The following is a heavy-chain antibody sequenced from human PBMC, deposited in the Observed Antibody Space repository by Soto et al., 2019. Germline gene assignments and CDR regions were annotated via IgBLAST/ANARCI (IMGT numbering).Heavy chain of an antibody. CDR1: GGTFSSYT. CDR3: ARVISVGKTGGATYYFDY. Sequence: QVQLVQSGAEVKKPGSSVKVSCKASGGTFSSYTISWVRQAPGQGLEWMGRIIPILGIANYAQKFQGRVTITVDKSTNTAYMELSSLRSEDTAVYYCARVISVGKTGGATYYFDYWGQGTLVTVSS. J-gene: IGHJ4*02. V-gene: IGHV1-69*02. D-gene: IGHD1-26*01. CDR2: IIPILGIA.